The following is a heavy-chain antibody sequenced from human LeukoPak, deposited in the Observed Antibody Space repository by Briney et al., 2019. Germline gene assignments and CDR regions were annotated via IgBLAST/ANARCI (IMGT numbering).Heavy chain of an antibody. CDR3: ARDREASSNPIQDGDFDI. J-gene: IGHJ3*02. Sequence: GGSLRLSFAAFALTLVSHAMYWVRQAPGRGLEWVAVISYDVSSQYSADSVKGRFTISRDNSKNTLHLQMNSLRADDTAVYYCARDREASSNPIQDGDFDIWGQGTMVTVSS. V-gene: IGHV3-30*04. CDR1: ALTLVSHA. D-gene: IGHD4-11*01. CDR2: ISYDVSSQ.